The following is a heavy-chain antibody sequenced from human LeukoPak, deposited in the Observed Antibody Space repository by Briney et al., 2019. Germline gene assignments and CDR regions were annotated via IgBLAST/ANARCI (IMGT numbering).Heavy chain of an antibody. CDR3: AREGYCSGGSCPYYFDY. Sequence: GGSLRLSCAASGFTFSSYSMNWVRQAPGKGLEWVSSISSSSYIYYADSVKGRFTISRDNAKNSLYLQMNSLRAEDTAVYYCAREGYCSGGSCPYYFDYWGQGTLVTVSS. CDR1: GFTFSSYS. J-gene: IGHJ4*02. D-gene: IGHD2-15*01. CDR2: ISSSSYI. V-gene: IGHV3-21*01.